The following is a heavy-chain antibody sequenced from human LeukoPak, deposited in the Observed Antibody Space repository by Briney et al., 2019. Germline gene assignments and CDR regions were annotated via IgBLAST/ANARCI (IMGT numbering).Heavy chain of an antibody. D-gene: IGHD3-22*01. V-gene: IGHV4-59*01. Sequence: SETLSLTCTVSGGSISSYYWSWIRQPPGKGLEWIGYIYYSGSTNYNPSLKSRVTISVDTSKNQFSLKLSSVTAADTAVYYCAKDPYYDSSGYYMRWTYFLHWGQGTLVTVSS. CDR3: AKDPYYDSSGYYMRWTYFLH. J-gene: IGHJ1*01. CDR1: GGSISSYY. CDR2: IYYSGST.